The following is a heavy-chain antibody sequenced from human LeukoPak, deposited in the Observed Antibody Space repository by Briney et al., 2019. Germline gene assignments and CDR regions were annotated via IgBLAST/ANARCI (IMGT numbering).Heavy chain of an antibody. Sequence: GGSLRLSCEASGFTFSSFAMSWVRQAPGKGLEWVSAISGSTFSGGGGDTYYADSVKGRFSISRDNSKNTLYLQMHSLRAEDTAVYYCAKPGGPGIAARGAFDLWGQGTMVTVSS. CDR2: ISGSTFSGGGGDT. V-gene: IGHV3-23*01. J-gene: IGHJ3*01. CDR3: AKPGGPGIAARGAFDL. D-gene: IGHD6-25*01. CDR1: GFTFSSFA.